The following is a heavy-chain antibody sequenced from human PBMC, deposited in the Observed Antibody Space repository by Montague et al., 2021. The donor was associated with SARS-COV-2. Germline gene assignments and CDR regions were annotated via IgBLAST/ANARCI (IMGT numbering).Heavy chain of an antibody. V-gene: IGHV4-59*12. Sequence: SETLSLTCTVSGSSISNFYWTWIRSPPGKGLDWIGSISYTGSTNYNPSLKSRVAISVDTSKNQFSLKLTSVTAADTAFYYCARINPTGVDFWGQGTLVTVSS. J-gene: IGHJ4*02. CDR2: ISYTGST. CDR3: ARINPTGVDF. CDR1: GSSISNFY. D-gene: IGHD1-14*01.